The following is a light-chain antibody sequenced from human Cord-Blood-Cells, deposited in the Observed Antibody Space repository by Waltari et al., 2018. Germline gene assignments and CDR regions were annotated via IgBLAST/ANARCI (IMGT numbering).Light chain of an antibody. CDR1: QGISSW. Sequence: IQMTQPPSSVSASVEDRVTITCRASQGISSWLAWYQQKPGKAPKLLIYAASSLQSGVPSRFSGSGSGTDFTLTISSLQPEDYYCQQANSFPWTFGQGTKVEIK. CDR3: QQANSFPWT. J-gene: IGKJ1*01. V-gene: IGKV1-12*01. CDR2: AAS.